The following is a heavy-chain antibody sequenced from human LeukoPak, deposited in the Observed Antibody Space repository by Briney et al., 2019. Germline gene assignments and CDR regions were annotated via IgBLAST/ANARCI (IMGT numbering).Heavy chain of an antibody. Sequence: GGSLRLSCAASGFTFSSHAMSWVRQAPGKGLEWVSAITSGSGSNVYYTDSLKGRFTISRDNSKKTLYLHMNSLRAEDTAVYYCARHGSWSFDYWGQGTLLTVSA. CDR2: ITSGSGSNV. CDR1: GFTFSSHA. CDR3: ARHGSWSFDY. D-gene: IGHD6-13*01. V-gene: IGHV3-23*01. J-gene: IGHJ4*02.